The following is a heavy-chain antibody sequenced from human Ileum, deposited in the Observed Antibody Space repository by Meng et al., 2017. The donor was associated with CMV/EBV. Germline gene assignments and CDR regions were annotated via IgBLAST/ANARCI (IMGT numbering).Heavy chain of an antibody. CDR1: GFTFSNYW. Sequence: GGSLRLSCAASGFTFSNYWISWVRQAPGKGLEWVANIKEDGSEKYYVDSVKGRFTISRDNAKKSLYLQMNSLRAEDTAVYYSAISPKDVLLPVAMTGWGQGTTVTVSS. CDR2: IKEDGSEK. V-gene: IGHV3-7*03. CDR3: AISPKDVLLPVAMTG. J-gene: IGHJ6*02. D-gene: IGHD3-22*01.